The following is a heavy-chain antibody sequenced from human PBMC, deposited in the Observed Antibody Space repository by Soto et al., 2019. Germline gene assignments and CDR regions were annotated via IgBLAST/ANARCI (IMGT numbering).Heavy chain of an antibody. Sequence: SGPTLVNPTQTLTLTCTFFGFSLSTSGMRVSWIRQPPGRALEWLARIDWGDDKFYSTSLKTRLTISKDTTKNQVVLTMTNKDPVDTATYYCVRSRFPSFVFDDYWGQGTLVTVSS. V-gene: IGHV2-70*04. CDR2: IDWGDDK. D-gene: IGHD2-15*01. CDR3: VRSRFPSFVFDDY. CDR1: GFSLSTSGMR. J-gene: IGHJ4*02.